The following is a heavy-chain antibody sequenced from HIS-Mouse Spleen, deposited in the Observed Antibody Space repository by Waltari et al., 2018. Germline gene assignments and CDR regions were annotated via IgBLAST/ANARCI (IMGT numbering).Heavy chain of an antibody. CDR1: GFTFSSYW. D-gene: IGHD3-3*01. Sequence: EVQLVESGGGLVQPGGSRSLSCAASGFTFSSYWLSWFRQAPGKGLEWVANIKQDGSEKYYVDSVKGRFTISRDNAKNSLYLQMNSLRAEDTAVYYCARNFWSDAFDIWGQGTMVTVSS. CDR3: ARNFWSDAFDI. V-gene: IGHV3-7*01. CDR2: IKQDGSEK. J-gene: IGHJ3*02.